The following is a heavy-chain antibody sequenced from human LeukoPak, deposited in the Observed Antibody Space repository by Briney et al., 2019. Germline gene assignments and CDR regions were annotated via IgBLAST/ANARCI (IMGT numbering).Heavy chain of an antibody. D-gene: IGHD2-8*01. V-gene: IGHV1-8*01. Sequence: SVKVSCKSSGYAFSSYDINWVRQAPGQGLEWMGWMNPNTGHTGSAEQFQGRVTMTRNTSISAAYMELSSLKSEDTATYYCARGRTDCNNGVCYSNYYYMDVWGKGTTVTVSS. CDR3: ARGRTDCNNGVCYSNYYYMDV. J-gene: IGHJ6*03. CDR2: MNPNTGHT. CDR1: GYAFSSYD.